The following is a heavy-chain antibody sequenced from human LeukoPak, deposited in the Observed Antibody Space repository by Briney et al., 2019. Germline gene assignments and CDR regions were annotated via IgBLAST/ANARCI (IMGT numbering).Heavy chain of an antibody. CDR2: IRSKAYGETA. CDR3: TRDRGAYNLYDY. V-gene: IGHV3-49*03. Sequence: GGSLRLSCAASGFTFRNYGMNWIRQAPGKGLEWVGFIRSKAYGETADYAASVKGRFTISRDDSKAIAYLQMNSLKTEDTAVYHCTRDRGAYNLYDYWGQGTLVTVSS. J-gene: IGHJ4*02. D-gene: IGHD1-1*01. CDR1: GFTFRNYG.